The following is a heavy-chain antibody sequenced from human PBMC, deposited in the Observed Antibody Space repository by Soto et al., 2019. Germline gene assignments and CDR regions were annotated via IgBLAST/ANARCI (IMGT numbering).Heavy chain of an antibody. V-gene: IGHV3-30*18. Sequence: GGSLRLSCAASGFTFSSYGMHWVRQAPGKGLEWVAVISYDGSNKFYADSVKGRFTISRDNSKNTLYLQMNSLRAEDTVVYYCAKDYSVRAAGIGWYGYWGQGTLVTVSS. CDR2: ISYDGSNK. D-gene: IGHD6-19*01. CDR3: AKDYSVRAAGIGWYGY. J-gene: IGHJ4*02. CDR1: GFTFSSYG.